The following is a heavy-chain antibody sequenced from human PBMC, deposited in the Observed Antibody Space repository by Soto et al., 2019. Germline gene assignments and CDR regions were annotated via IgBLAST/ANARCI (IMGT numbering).Heavy chain of an antibody. CDR3: ARDGPIAYDYAY. V-gene: IGHV4-61*01. CDR2: INYSGSA. CDR1: GGSVRSGSYY. J-gene: IGHJ4*02. D-gene: IGHD5-12*01. Sequence: QVQLQESGPGLVKPSETLSLTCSVSGGSVRSGSYYWTWIRQPPGKGLEWIGDINYSGSANYNPSLKSRVTISLDTSKNHVSLTMMSVSPADTAVYYCARDGPIAYDYAYWGQGTLVTVSS.